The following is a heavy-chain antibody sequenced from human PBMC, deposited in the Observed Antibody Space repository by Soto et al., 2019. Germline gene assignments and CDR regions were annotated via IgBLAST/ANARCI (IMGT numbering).Heavy chain of an antibody. CDR1: GGSVNSDGYF. J-gene: IGHJ5*02. V-gene: IGHV4-39*01. CDR2: VYRTGNT. CDR3: ARQTLDYYTSGSYSNWFDP. D-gene: IGHD3-10*01. Sequence: QLQLQGSGPGLVKPSETLSLTCTVAGGSVNSDGYFWALIRQPPGKGLEWIGSVYRTGNTYSNLSLKSRVTMSVDTSKNQFSLTLRSVTAADTAVYYCARQTLDYYTSGSYSNWFDPWGQGHLVTVSS.